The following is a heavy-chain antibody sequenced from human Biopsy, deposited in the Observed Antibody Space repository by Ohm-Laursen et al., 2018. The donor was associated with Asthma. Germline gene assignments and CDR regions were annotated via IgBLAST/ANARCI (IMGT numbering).Heavy chain of an antibody. V-gene: IGHV7-4-1*02. CDR2: INTNTGNP. CDR1: GYTVTRYA. CDR3: ARMISYYHEMRAPFFDY. D-gene: IGHD3-22*01. Sequence: ASVKVSCKASGYTVTRYAINWVRQAPGQGLEWMGWINTNTGNPTYAQGFTGRFVFSLDTSVNTAHLQTSSLKAEDTAVYYCARMISYYHEMRAPFFDYWGQGTLVTVSS. J-gene: IGHJ4*02.